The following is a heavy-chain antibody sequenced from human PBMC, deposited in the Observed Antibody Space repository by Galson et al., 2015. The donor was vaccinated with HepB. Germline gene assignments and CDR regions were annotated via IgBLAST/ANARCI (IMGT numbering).Heavy chain of an antibody. CDR1: GYTFTGYY. D-gene: IGHD2-2*02. Sequence: SVKVSCKASGYTFTGYYMHWVRQAPGQGLEWMGWINPNSGGTNYAQKFQGWVTMTRDTSISTAYMELSRLRSDDTAVYYRARGGAVVVPAAIRWWSDYYMDVWGKGTTVTVSS. CDR2: INPNSGGT. V-gene: IGHV1-2*04. J-gene: IGHJ6*03. CDR3: ARGGAVVVPAAIRWWSDYYMDV.